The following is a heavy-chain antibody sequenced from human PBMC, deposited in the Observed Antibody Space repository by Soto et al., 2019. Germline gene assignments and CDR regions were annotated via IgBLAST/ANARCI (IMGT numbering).Heavy chain of an antibody. D-gene: IGHD3-10*01. Sequence: QVQLQESGPGLVKPSQTLSLTCTVSGGSISSGDFYWSWIRQPPGKGLEWMGSISYRGSTYYNPSTKNRVTISVDMSKNQVSRKMSSVTAAETAVYYCARGGSMVRGVILPWFDPWGQRTLVTVSS. J-gene: IGHJ5*02. V-gene: IGHV4-30-4*01. CDR3: ARGGSMVRGVILPWFDP. CDR1: GGSISSGDFY. CDR2: ISYRGST.